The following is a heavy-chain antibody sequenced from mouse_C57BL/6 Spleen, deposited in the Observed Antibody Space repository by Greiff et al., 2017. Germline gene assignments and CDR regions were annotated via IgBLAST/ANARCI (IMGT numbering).Heavy chain of an antibody. J-gene: IGHJ1*03. Sequence: QVQLQQPGAELVMPVASVKLSCKASGYTFTSYWMHWVKQRPGQGLEWIGEIDPSDSYTNYNQKFKGKSTLTVDKSSSTAYMQLSSLTSEDSAVYYCARSMVVAPYFDVWGTGTTVTVSS. V-gene: IGHV1-69*01. CDR3: ARSMVVAPYFDV. D-gene: IGHD1-1*01. CDR1: GYTFTSYW. CDR2: IDPSDSYT.